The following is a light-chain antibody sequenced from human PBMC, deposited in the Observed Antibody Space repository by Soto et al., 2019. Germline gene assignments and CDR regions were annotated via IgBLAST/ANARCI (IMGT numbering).Light chain of an antibody. CDR3: RSETSSSIPYV. V-gene: IGLV2-14*01. Sequence: QSALTQPASVSGSPGQSITISCTGTSSDVGGYNYVSWYQQHPGKAPKLMIYDVSTRPSGVSNRFSGSKSGNTAYLTISGLQAEDEADYSCRSETSSSIPYVFGTGTKLTVL. J-gene: IGLJ1*01. CDR1: SSDVGGYNY. CDR2: DVS.